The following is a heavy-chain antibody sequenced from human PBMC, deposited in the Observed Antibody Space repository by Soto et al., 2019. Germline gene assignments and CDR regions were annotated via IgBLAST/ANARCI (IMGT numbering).Heavy chain of an antibody. CDR3: ARGLRSLLDY. Sequence: EVQLVESGGGLVKPGGSLRLSCAASGFTFSSYSMNWVRQAPGKGLEWVSSISSSSSYIYYADSVKGRFTISRDNAKNSRYLQMNSLRAEETGVYYCARGLRSLLDYWGQGTLVTVSS. J-gene: IGHJ4*02. CDR2: ISSSSSYI. D-gene: IGHD1-26*01. CDR1: GFTFSSYS. V-gene: IGHV3-21*01.